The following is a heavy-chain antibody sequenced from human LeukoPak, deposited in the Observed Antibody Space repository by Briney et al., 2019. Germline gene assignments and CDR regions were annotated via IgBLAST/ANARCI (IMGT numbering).Heavy chain of an antibody. Sequence: GGSLRLSCAASGFTFSSYAMSWVRQAPGKGLEWVSAISKSGGSTYYADSVKGRFTFSRDNSKNRLYLQMNSLRAEDTAVYYCATDGYSSGWYYSYWGQGTLVTVSS. CDR1: GFTFSSYA. J-gene: IGHJ4*02. CDR3: ATDGYSSGWYYSY. CDR2: ISKSGGST. V-gene: IGHV3-23*01. D-gene: IGHD6-19*01.